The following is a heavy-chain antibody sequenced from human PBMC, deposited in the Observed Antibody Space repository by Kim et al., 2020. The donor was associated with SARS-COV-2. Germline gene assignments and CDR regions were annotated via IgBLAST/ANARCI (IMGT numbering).Heavy chain of an antibody. CDR1: GFTFSTYA. Sequence: VGSLRLSCAASGFTFSTYAMSWVRQAPGKGLEWVSAISGSAGSTYYADSVKGRFTISRDNSKNTLYLQMNSLRAEDTAVYYCAKGEYYYDSSGYELWGQGTLVTVSS. D-gene: IGHD3-22*01. J-gene: IGHJ4*02. V-gene: IGHV3-23*01. CDR2: ISGSAGST. CDR3: AKGEYYYDSSGYEL.